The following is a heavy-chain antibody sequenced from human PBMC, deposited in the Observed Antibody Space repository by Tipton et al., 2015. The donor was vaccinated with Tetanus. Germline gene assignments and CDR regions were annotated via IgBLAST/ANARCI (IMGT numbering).Heavy chain of an antibody. CDR2: ISGSGDST. Sequence: SLRLSCAASGFSIRDYYMTWIRQAPGRGLEWVSAISGSGDSTYYADSVKGRFTISRDNSKNMFFLQMNSLRAEDTAVYYCARLNGGWLNYYYYGMDVWGQGTTVTVSS. CDR1: GFSIRDYY. D-gene: IGHD4-23*01. J-gene: IGHJ6*02. CDR3: ARLNGGWLNYYYYGMDV. V-gene: IGHV3-23*01.